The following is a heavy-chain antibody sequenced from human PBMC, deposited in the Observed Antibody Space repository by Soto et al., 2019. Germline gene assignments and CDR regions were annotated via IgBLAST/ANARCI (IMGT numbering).Heavy chain of an antibody. J-gene: IGHJ6*02. CDR1: GGSFSGYY. D-gene: IGHD1-1*01. CDR3: VRGRVAYWNGPRGLYYGMDV. Sequence: QVQLQQWGAGLLKPSETLSLTCAVYGGSFSGYYWSWIRQPPGKGLEWIGEINHSGSTNYNPSLXXXXTISVDTSKNQFSLKLSSVTAADTAVYYCVRGRVAYWNGPRGLYYGMDVWGQGTTVTVSS. V-gene: IGHV4-34*01. CDR2: INHSGST.